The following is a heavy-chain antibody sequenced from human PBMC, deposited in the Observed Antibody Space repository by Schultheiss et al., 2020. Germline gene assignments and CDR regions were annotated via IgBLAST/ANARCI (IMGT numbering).Heavy chain of an antibody. CDR3: ARGPYGDYENWFDP. V-gene: IGHV3-21*01. CDR2: ISSSSSYI. D-gene: IGHD4-17*01. CDR1: GFTFSDYS. J-gene: IGHJ5*02. Sequence: GGSLRLSCAASGFTFSDYSMNWVRQAPGQGLEWVSSISSSSSYIYYADSVKGRFTISRDNAKNSLYLQMNSLRAEDTAVYYCARGPYGDYENWFDPWGQGTLVTVSS.